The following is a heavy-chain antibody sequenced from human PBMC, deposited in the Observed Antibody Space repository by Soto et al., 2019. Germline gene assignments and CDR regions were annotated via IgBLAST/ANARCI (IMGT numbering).Heavy chain of an antibody. V-gene: IGHV1-18*01. CDR3: AREGPAPYYYYGMDV. Sequence: QVQLVQSRGEVKKPGASVKVSCKTSGYSFTTYGISWVRQAPGQGLEWMGWISGYNGNTNYAQKLKGRLTMTTDTSXXTAYMDLRSLTSDDTAVYYCAREGPAPYYYYGMDVWGQGSTVTVSS. CDR1: GYSFTTYG. CDR2: ISGYNGNT. J-gene: IGHJ6*02.